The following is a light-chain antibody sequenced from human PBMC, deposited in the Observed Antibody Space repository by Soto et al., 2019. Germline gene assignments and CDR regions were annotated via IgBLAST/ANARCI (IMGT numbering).Light chain of an antibody. CDR3: NQRQSWPRT. CDR1: QYINTR. CDR2: QTS. J-gene: IGKJ1*01. V-gene: IGKV3-11*01. Sequence: EIVWTQSPATLSSFPGEISTRYCRASQYINTRLAWYQHRPGHSPRLLIYQTSLRAAGIPDRFSASGSGTDFTLTISDVQPEDFALYYCNQRQSWPRTLGPGNKVDIK.